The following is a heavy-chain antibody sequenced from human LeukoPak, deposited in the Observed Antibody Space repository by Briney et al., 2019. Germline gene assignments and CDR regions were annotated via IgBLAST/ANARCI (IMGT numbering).Heavy chain of an antibody. J-gene: IGHJ6*02. CDR2: INAGNGNT. CDR1: GYTFTSYA. Sequence: ASVKVSCKASGYTFTSYAIHWVRQAPGQRLEWMGWINAGNGNTVYSQKLQDRVTMTTDTSTSTAYMELRSLRSDDTAVYYCARNQPYSSSWYWAYYYGMDVWGQGTTVTVSS. D-gene: IGHD6-13*01. V-gene: IGHV1-3*01. CDR3: ARNQPYSSSWYWAYYYGMDV.